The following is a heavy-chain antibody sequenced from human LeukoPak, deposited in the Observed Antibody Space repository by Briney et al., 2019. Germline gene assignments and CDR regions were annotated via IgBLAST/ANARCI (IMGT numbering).Heavy chain of an antibody. CDR1: GGTFISYA. Sequence: SVKVSCKASGGTFISYAISWVRQAPGQGLEWMGGIIPIFGTANYAQKFQGRVTITADESTSTAYMELSSLRSEDTAVYYCARDAHYYDSSGYYCWGQGTLVTDSS. CDR2: IIPIFGTA. CDR3: ARDAHYYDSSGYYC. V-gene: IGHV1-69*13. D-gene: IGHD3-22*01. J-gene: IGHJ4*02.